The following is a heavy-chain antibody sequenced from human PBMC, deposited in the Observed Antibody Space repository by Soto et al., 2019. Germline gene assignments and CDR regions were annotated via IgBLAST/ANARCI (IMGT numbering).Heavy chain of an antibody. CDR2: ISSTGALM. CDR3: ARDRLARGIPVAGRIDY. Sequence: EVQLVESGGGLVKPGGSLRLSCAASGFIFSQYSMNWVRQAPGKGLEWVSSISSTGALMYYADSVKGRLTISRDDADNSLYLQMNSLRVEDTAVYYCARDRLARGIPVAGRIDYWGQGALVTVSS. CDR1: GFIFSQYS. J-gene: IGHJ4*02. V-gene: IGHV3-21*02. D-gene: IGHD6-19*01.